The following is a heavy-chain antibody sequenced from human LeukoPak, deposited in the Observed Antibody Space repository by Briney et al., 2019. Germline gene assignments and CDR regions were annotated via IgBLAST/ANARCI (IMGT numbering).Heavy chain of an antibody. J-gene: IGHJ2*01. CDR2: IYYSGST. CDR3: ARSFYCSSTSCYPRYWYFDL. V-gene: IGHV4-59*01. D-gene: IGHD2-2*01. Sequence: SQTLSLTCTVSGGSISSYYWSWIRQPPGKGLEWIGYIYYSGSTNYNPSLKSRVTISVDTSKNQFSLKLSSVTAADTAVYYCARSFYCSSTSCYPRYWYFDLWGRGTLVTVSS. CDR1: GGSISSYY.